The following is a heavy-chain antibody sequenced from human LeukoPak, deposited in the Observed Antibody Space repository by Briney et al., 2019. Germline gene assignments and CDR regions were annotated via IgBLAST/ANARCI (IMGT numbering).Heavy chain of an antibody. J-gene: IGHJ4*02. CDR2: ISAYNGNT. CDR3: ARGSSMVRGVRSHPETY. D-gene: IGHD3-10*01. V-gene: IGHV1-18*01. CDR1: GYTFTSYG. Sequence: ASVKVSCKASGYTFTSYGISWVRQAPGQGLEWMGWISAYNGNTNYAQKLQGRVTMTTDTSTSTAYMELRSLRSDDTAVYYCARGSSMVRGVRSHPETYWGQGTLVTVSS.